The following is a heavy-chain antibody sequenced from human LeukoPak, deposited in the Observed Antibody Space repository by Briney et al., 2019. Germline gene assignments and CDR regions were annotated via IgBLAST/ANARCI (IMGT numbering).Heavy chain of an antibody. J-gene: IGHJ4*02. CDR3: ASKSGYSLGFDY. D-gene: IGHD5-18*01. V-gene: IGHV1-69*05. Sequence: SVKVSCKASGGTFSSYAISWVRQAPGQGLEWMGGIIPIFGTANYAQKFQGRVTITTGESTSTAYMELSSLRSEDTAVYYCASKSGYSLGFDYWGQGTLVTVSS. CDR1: GGTFSSYA. CDR2: IIPIFGTA.